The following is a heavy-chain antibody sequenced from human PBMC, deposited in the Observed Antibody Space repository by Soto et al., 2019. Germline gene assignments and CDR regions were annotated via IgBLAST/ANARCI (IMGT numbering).Heavy chain of an antibody. V-gene: IGHV1-8*01. J-gene: IGHJ4*02. D-gene: IGHD1-1*01. CDR3: ARRAETNGWNGFGADKYYFEF. CDR2: MNPNTGNS. Sequence: ASVKVSCKAFGYTFTSYDIYWVRQATGQGLEWMGWMNPNTGNSAYAQKFQGRVTVTSDTSINTVHMELSSLRSEDTAVYYCARRAETNGWNGFGADKYYFEFWGKGTLVTVSS. CDR1: GYTFTSYD.